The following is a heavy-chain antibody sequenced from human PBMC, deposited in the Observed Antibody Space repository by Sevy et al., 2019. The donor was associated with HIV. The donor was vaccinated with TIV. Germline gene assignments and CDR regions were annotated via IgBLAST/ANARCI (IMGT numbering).Heavy chain of an antibody. CDR3: ARGPYNSGLRFHF. CDR2: ISFDGGNT. CDR1: GFSLSDYA. J-gene: IGHJ4*02. V-gene: IGHV3-30-3*01. Sequence: GGSLRLSCVASGFSLSDYAMHWVRQGPDKGLAWVAVISFDGGNTYYSDAVEGRFTISRDNSKNTVFLQMNSLSPDDTALYYCARGPYNSGLRFHFWGQGTLVTVSS. D-gene: IGHD5-12*01.